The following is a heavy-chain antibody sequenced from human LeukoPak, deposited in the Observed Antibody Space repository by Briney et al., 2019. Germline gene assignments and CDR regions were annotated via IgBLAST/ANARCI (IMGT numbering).Heavy chain of an antibody. CDR2: INHSGST. J-gene: IGHJ3*02. CDR3: ESGMNLDAFDI. Sequence: QPSETLSLTCAVYGGSFSGYYWSWIRQPPGKGLEWIGEINHSGSTNYNPSLKSRVTISVDTSKNQFSLKLSSVTAADTAVYYCESGMNLDAFDIWGHGTMVTVSS. CDR1: GGSFSGYY. V-gene: IGHV4-34*01.